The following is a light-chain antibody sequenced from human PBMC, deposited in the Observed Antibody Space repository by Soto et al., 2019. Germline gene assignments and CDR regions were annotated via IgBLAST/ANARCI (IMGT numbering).Light chain of an antibody. CDR3: QQYNSYWT. V-gene: IGKV3-15*01. J-gene: IGKJ1*01. Sequence: EIVMTQSPATVSVSPGERATLSCRASQSVSDKLAWYQQKPGQAPRLLIYHASARATGIPARFSGSGSGTEFTLTISSLQPDDFATYYCQQYNSYWTFGQGTKVDIK. CDR2: HAS. CDR1: QSVSDK.